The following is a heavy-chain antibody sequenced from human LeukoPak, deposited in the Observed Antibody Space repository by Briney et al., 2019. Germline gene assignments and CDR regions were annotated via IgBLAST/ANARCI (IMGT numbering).Heavy chain of an antibody. Sequence: GESLKISCKDSGHSFTSYWISWVRQMPGKGLERMGRIDPSDSYTNYSPSFQGHVTISVDKSISTAYLQWTSLKSSDSAMYYCARRGYYYYGMDVWGQGTTVTVSS. CDR3: ARRGYYYYGMDV. CDR1: GHSFTSYW. CDR2: IDPSDSYT. V-gene: IGHV5-10-1*01. J-gene: IGHJ6*02. D-gene: IGHD3-10*01.